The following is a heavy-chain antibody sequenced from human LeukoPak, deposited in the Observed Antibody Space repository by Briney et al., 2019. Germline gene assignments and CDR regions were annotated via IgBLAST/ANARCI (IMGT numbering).Heavy chain of an antibody. Sequence: SETLSLTCTVSGGSISSYYWSWIRQPPGKGLEWIGYIYYSGGTNYNPSLKSRVTISVDTSKNQFSLKLSSVTAADTAVYYCARDISIFGVVPSAFDIWGQGTMVTVSS. V-gene: IGHV4-59*01. J-gene: IGHJ3*02. D-gene: IGHD3-3*01. CDR2: IYYSGGT. CDR1: GGSISSYY. CDR3: ARDISIFGVVPSAFDI.